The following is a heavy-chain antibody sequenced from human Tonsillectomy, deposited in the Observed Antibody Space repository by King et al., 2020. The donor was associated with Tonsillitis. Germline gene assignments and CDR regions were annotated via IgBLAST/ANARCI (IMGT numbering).Heavy chain of an antibody. CDR3: ASHGYCSSTRLYDFDY. D-gene: IGHD2-2*01. CDR2: IDPSDSYT. J-gene: IGHJ4*02. Sequence: VQLVESGAEVKKPGESLRISCKGSGYSFTSYWISWVRQMPGKGLEWMGRIDPSDSYTNYSPSFQGHVTISADKSLSTAYLQWSSLKASDTAMYYCASHGYCSSTRLYDFDYWGQGTLVTVSS. V-gene: IGHV5-10-1*01. CDR1: GYSFTSYW.